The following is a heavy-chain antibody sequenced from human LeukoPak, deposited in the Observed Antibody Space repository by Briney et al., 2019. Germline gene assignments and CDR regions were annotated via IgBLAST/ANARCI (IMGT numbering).Heavy chain of an antibody. V-gene: IGHV4-34*01. D-gene: IGHD2-2*01. CDR2: INHSGST. Sequence: SATLSLTCAVYGGSFSGYYWSWIRQPPGKGLEWIGEINHSGSTNYNPSLKSRVTISVDTSKNQFSLKLSSVTAADTAVYYCARGYWVVPAALDYWGQGTLVTVSS. J-gene: IGHJ4*02. CDR3: ARGYWVVPAALDY. CDR1: GGSFSGYY.